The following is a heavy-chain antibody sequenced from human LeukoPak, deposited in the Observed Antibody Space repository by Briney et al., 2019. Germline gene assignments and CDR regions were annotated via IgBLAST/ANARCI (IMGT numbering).Heavy chain of an antibody. Sequence: QAGGSPRLSCAASGFTVSSNYMNWVRHAPGKGLDWVSVIYSGGSTNYADSVKGRFTISRDNSKNTLYLQMNSLRAEDTAVYYCIYGYTLDFWGQGTLVTVSS. D-gene: IGHD5-18*01. CDR2: IYSGGST. V-gene: IGHV3-53*01. J-gene: IGHJ4*02. CDR1: GFTVSSNY. CDR3: IYGYTLDF.